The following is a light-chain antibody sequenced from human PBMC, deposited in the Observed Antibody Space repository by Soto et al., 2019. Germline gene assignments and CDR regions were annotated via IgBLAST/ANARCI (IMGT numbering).Light chain of an antibody. CDR3: KQSYNSLPS. J-gene: IGKJ1*01. Sequence: DIQMTQSPSSLSASLGDRVTITCRASRSISSYLNWYQQNPGKAPKLLIYAASTLQSGVPSRFSGSGSGTDFTLTISSLQPADFATYYCKQSYNSLPSFGQGARVESK. V-gene: IGKV1-39*01. CDR1: RSISSY. CDR2: AAS.